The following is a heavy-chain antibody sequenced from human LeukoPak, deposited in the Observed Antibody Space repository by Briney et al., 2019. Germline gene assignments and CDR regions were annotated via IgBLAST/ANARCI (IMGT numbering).Heavy chain of an antibody. CDR2: ISSSGSTI. CDR3: ASRPATHSSGSY. CDR1: GFTLSDFY. Sequence: PGGSLRLSCAASGFTLSDFYMSWIRQGPGKGLEWVSYISSSGSTIYYADSVKGRFTISRDNAKNSLYLQMNSLRAEDTAIYYCASRPATHSSGSYWGQGTLVTVSS. D-gene: IGHD6-19*01. V-gene: IGHV3-11*01. J-gene: IGHJ4*02.